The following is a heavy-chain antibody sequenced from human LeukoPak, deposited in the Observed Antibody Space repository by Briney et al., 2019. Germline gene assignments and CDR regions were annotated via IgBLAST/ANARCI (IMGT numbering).Heavy chain of an antibody. V-gene: IGHV4-30-4*08. Sequence: SETLSLTCTVSGGSISSGDYYWSWIHQPPGKGLEWIGYIYYSGSTYHNPSLKSRVTISVDTSKNQFSLKLSSVTAADTAVYYCARVKYSYAFDIWGQGTMVTVSS. J-gene: IGHJ3*02. CDR2: IYYSGST. CDR1: GGSISSGDYY. D-gene: IGHD5-18*01. CDR3: ARVKYSYAFDI.